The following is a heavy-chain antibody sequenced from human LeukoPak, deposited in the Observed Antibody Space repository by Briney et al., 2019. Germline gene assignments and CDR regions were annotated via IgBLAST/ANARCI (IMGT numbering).Heavy chain of an antibody. CDR3: ARGRYCSSTSCQNLFDY. J-gene: IGHJ4*02. Sequence: GGSLRLSCAASGFTVSTNYMSWVRQAPGKGLEWVSVIYSGGSTYYADSVKGRFTVSRDNSKNTLYLQMNSLRAEDTAVYYCARGRYCSSTSCQNLFDYWGQGTLVTVSS. CDR2: IYSGGST. D-gene: IGHD2-2*01. V-gene: IGHV3-66*01. CDR1: GFTVSTNY.